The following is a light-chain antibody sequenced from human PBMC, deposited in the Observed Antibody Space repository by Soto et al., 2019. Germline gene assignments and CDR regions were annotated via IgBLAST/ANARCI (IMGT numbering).Light chain of an antibody. Sequence: QSALTQPASVSGSPGQSITISCTRSSTDFENYNLVSWYQHCPDKAPKLIIYEGTKRPSEISDRFSGSESDTTASLVISGLQSEDEADYFCASWDDSQNVVLFGGGTKLTVL. V-gene: IGLV2-14*02. CDR3: ASWDDSQNVVL. J-gene: IGLJ2*01. CDR2: EGT. CDR1: STDFENYNL.